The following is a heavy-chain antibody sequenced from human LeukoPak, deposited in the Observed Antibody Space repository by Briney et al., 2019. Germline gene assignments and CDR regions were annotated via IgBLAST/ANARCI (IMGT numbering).Heavy chain of an antibody. CDR1: GFTVSSNY. CDR3: ARVEDYDILTGFDY. CDR2: IYSGGRT. Sequence: PGGSLRLSCAASGFTVSSNYMSWVRQAPGKGLEWVSVIYSGGRTNYADSVKGRFTISRDNSKNTLYLQMNSLRAEDTAVYHCARVEDYDILTGFDYWGQGTLVTVSS. V-gene: IGHV3-66*01. D-gene: IGHD3-9*01. J-gene: IGHJ4*02.